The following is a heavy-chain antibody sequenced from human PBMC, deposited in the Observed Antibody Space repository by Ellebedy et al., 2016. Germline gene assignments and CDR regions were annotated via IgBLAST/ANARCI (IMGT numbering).Heavy chain of an antibody. CDR2: IYYSGST. CDR1: GGSISSYY. CDR3: ASLRMSSGWYQGYRYYYYGMDV. V-gene: IGHV4-59*08. J-gene: IGHJ6*02. D-gene: IGHD6-19*01. Sequence: SETLSLXCTVSGGSISSYYWSWIRQPPGKGLEWIGYIYYSGSTNYNPSLKSRVTISVDTSKNQFSLKLSSVTAADTAVYYCASLRMSSGWYQGYRYYYYGMDVWGQGTTVTVSS.